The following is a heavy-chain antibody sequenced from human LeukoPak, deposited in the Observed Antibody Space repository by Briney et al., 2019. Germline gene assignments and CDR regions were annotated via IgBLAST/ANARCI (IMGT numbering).Heavy chain of an antibody. Sequence: PGGSLRLSCAASGFTFSSYGMSWVRQAPGKGLEWVSAISGSGGSTYYADSVKGRFTISRDNSKNTLYLQMNSPRGEDTALYHCARVGGPSHYGGETYYMDVWGKGTTVTISS. CDR1: GFTFSSYG. D-gene: IGHD4-23*01. V-gene: IGHV3-23*01. J-gene: IGHJ6*03. CDR2: ISGSGGST. CDR3: ARVGGPSHYGGETYYMDV.